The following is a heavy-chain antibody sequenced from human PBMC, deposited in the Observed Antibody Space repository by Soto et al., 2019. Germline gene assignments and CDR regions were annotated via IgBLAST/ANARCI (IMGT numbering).Heavy chain of an antibody. CDR3: ARVAVERATIDVFDY. J-gene: IGHJ4*02. D-gene: IGHD5-12*01. CDR1: GFTFSSYA. Sequence: QVQLVESGGGVVQPGRSLRLSCAASGFTFSSYAMHWVRQAPGKGLEWVAVISYDGSNKYYADSVKGRFTISRDNSKNTLYRQMSRLRAGDTGVYYWARVAVERATIDVFDYWGQGTLVTVSS. V-gene: IGHV3-30-3*01. CDR2: ISYDGSNK.